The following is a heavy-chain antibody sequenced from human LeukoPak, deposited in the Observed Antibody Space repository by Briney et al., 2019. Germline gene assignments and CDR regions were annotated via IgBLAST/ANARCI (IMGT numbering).Heavy chain of an antibody. CDR2: INHSGST. CDR3: AQGRAAFY. J-gene: IGHJ4*02. D-gene: IGHD6-25*01. Sequence: PSETLSLTCAVYGGSFSGYYWNWIRQPPDKGLEWIGEINHSGSTNYNPSLKSRATISVDTSKNQFSLKLSSVTAADTAVYYCAQGRAAFYWGQGTLVTVSS. CDR1: GGSFSGYY. V-gene: IGHV4-34*01.